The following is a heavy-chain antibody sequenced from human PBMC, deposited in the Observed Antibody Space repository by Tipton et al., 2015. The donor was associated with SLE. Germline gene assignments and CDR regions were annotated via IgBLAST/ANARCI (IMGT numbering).Heavy chain of an antibody. CDR2: IYYSGTT. CDR1: GGTIRSSAYY. J-gene: IGHJ4*02. V-gene: IGHV4-39*01. Sequence: LRLSCTVSGGTIRSSAYYWVWIRQSPGKGLEWLGSIYYSGTTYYNPSLKSRVTISVDTSKNQISLKLRSVTATDTAVYYCAGTPWLVRFEYWGQGTLVNVSP. CDR3: AGTPWLVRFEY. D-gene: IGHD6-19*01.